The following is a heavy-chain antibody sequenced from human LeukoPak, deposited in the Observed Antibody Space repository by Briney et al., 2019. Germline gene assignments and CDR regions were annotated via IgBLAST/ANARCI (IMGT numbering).Heavy chain of an antibody. D-gene: IGHD3-10*01. Sequence: GRSLRLSCAASGFTFSSYGMHWVRQAPGKGLEWVAVISYDGSNKYYADSVKGRFTISRDNSKNTLYLQMNSLRAEDTAVYYRAKSHYRGFGELFSNFDYWGQGTLVTGSS. CDR2: ISYDGSNK. J-gene: IGHJ4*02. CDR3: AKSHYRGFGELFSNFDY. CDR1: GFTFSSYG. V-gene: IGHV3-30*18.